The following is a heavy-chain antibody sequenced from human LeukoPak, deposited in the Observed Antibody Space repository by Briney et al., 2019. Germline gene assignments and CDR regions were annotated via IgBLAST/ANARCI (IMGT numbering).Heavy chain of an antibody. D-gene: IGHD5-18*01. CDR2: ISSGGSSI. J-gene: IGHJ4*02. Sequence: GGSLRLSCAASGVTFSNYEMNWVRQAPGKGLEWLSYISSGGSSINYADSVKGRFTISRDNAKNSLYLQMDGLRAEDTAVYYCARAPGAYTYAHEHWGQGTLVTVSS. V-gene: IGHV3-48*03. CDR1: GVTFSNYE. CDR3: ARAPGAYTYAHEH.